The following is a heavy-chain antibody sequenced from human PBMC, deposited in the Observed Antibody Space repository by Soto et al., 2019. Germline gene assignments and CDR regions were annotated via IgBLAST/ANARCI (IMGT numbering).Heavy chain of an antibody. J-gene: IGHJ4*02. CDR2: IYYSVNT. CDR3: ARTHFDILTGYYKSVGYFDY. CDR1: GGSISDYY. D-gene: IGHD3-9*01. Sequence: SETLSLTCAVSGGSISDYYWSWIRQPPGKGLEWIGYIYYSVNTNYNPSLKSRVTISTDTSKNQFSLKLSSVTAADTAVYYCARTHFDILTGYYKSVGYFDYWGQGTLVTVSS. V-gene: IGHV4-59*08.